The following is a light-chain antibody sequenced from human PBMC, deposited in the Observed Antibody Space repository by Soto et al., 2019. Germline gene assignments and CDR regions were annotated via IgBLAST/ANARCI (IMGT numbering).Light chain of an antibody. CDR2: DVS. Sequence: QSVLTQPPSASXSPGQSVTISCTGTSSDVGGYNYVSWYQQHPGKAPKLMIYDVSNRPSGVSNRFSGSKSGNTASLTISGLQAEDEADYYCSSYTSSSTQVFGTGTKVT. CDR1: SSDVGGYNY. CDR3: SSYTSSSTQV. J-gene: IGLJ1*01. V-gene: IGLV2-14*01.